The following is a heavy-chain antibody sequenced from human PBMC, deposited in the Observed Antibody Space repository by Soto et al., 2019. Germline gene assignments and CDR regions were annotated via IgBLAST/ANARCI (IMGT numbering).Heavy chain of an antibody. Sequence: GGSLRLSCAASGFTFSDYYMSWMRQAPGKGLEWVSYSSTSGSATYYADSVKGRFTISRDNAKNSLYLQMNSLRAEDTAVYYCAREGLYCSGGSCWRRDHFDYWGQGTLVTVSS. CDR1: GFTFSDYY. V-gene: IGHV3-11*01. CDR2: SSTSGSAT. D-gene: IGHD2-15*01. CDR3: AREGLYCSGGSCWRRDHFDY. J-gene: IGHJ4*02.